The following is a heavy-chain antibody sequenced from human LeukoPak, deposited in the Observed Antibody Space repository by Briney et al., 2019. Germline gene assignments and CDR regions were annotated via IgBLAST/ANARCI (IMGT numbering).Heavy chain of an antibody. J-gene: IGHJ6*02. CDR1: GGSISSYY. Sequence: SETLSLTCTVSGGSISSYYWSWLRQPPGKGLEWIGYIYYSGSTNYNPSLKSRVTISVDTSKNQFSLKLSSVTAADTAVYYCARQGSSWYFYYYGMDVWGQGTTVTVSS. CDR2: IYYSGST. V-gene: IGHV4-59*08. D-gene: IGHD6-13*01. CDR3: ARQGSSWYFYYYGMDV.